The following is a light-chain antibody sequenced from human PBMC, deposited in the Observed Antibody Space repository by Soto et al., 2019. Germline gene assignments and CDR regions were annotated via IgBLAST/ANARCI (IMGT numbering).Light chain of an antibody. J-gene: IGKJ1*01. V-gene: IGKV3-20*01. CDR3: GQFVSAPPRT. CDR2: GVS. Sequence: EIVLTQSPGTLSLSPGERATLSCRASQSVSSTFLAWYQQKPGQAPRLLIFGVSNRATGIPDRFSGSGSGTDFTLTISRLEPEDFAVYYCGQFVSAPPRTFGQGNKVEIK. CDR1: QSVSSTF.